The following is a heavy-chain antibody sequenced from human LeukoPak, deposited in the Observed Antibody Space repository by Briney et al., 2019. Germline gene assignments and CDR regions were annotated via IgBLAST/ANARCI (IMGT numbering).Heavy chain of an antibody. Sequence: PGRSLRLSCAASGFTFSSYAMHWVRQAPGKGLEWVAVISYGGSNKYYADSVKGRFTISRDNSKNTLYLQMNSLRAEDTAVYYCARPYYDILTGLRYWGQGTLVTVSS. J-gene: IGHJ4*02. D-gene: IGHD3-9*01. V-gene: IGHV3-30-3*01. CDR2: ISYGGSNK. CDR3: ARPYYDILTGLRY. CDR1: GFTFSSYA.